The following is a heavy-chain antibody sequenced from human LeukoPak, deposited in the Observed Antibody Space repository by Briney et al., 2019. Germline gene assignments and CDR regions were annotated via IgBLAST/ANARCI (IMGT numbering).Heavy chain of an antibody. Sequence: GGSLRLSCAASGFTLSSYGMHWVRQAPGKGLEWVAVISYGGSNKYYADSVKGRFTISRDNSKNTLYLQMNSLRAEDTAVYYCARARKNTYYDFWSGYVDYWGQGTLVTVSS. CDR1: GFTLSSYG. J-gene: IGHJ4*02. CDR2: ISYGGSNK. V-gene: IGHV3-30*03. CDR3: ARARKNTYYDFWSGYVDY. D-gene: IGHD3-3*01.